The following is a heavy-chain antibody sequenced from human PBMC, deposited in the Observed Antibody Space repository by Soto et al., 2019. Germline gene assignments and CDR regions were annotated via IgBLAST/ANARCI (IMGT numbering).Heavy chain of an antibody. CDR1: GFTFRSYG. D-gene: IGHD2-15*01. J-gene: IGHJ5*02. Sequence: GGSLRLSCAASGFTFRSYGMHWVRQAPGKGLEWVAVISFDGSNKYYADSVKGRFTISRDNSKNTLYLQMNSLRAEDTAVYYCAKDRHSSGGICYSDWFDPWGQGSLVTVSS. CDR3: AKDRHSSGGICYSDWFDP. CDR2: ISFDGSNK. V-gene: IGHV3-30*18.